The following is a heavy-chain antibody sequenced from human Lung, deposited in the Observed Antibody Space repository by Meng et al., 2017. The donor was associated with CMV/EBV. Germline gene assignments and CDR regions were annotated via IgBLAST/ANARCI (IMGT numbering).Heavy chain of an antibody. CDR2: IYHSGST. Sequence: SETLSLTCTVSGYSISSGYYWDWVRQPPGKGLEWIGSIYHSGSTYYNPGLKSRVTISVDTSKNQFSLKLSSVTAADTAVYYCARARFDYWGQGTLVTVSS. J-gene: IGHJ4*02. CDR3: ARARFDY. CDR1: GYSISSGYY. V-gene: IGHV4-38-2*02.